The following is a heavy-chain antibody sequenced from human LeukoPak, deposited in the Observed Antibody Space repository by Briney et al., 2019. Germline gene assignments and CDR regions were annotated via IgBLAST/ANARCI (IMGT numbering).Heavy chain of an antibody. CDR2: IYYSGST. CDR1: GGSISSGGYY. V-gene: IGHV4-31*03. J-gene: IGHJ4*02. Sequence: PSQTLSLTCTVSGGSISSGGYYWSWIRQHPGKGLEWIGYIYYSGSTNYNPSLKSRVTISVDTSKNQFSLKLSSVTAADTAVYYCARESPLGGTFDYWGQGTLVTVSS. CDR3: ARESPLGGTFDY. D-gene: IGHD3-16*01.